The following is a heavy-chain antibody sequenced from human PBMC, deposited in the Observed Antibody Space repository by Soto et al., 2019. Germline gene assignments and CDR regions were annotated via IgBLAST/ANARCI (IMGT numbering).Heavy chain of an antibody. J-gene: IGHJ2*01. CDR2: ISGSGIST. CDR1: GFTFRSYA. V-gene: IGHV3-23*01. D-gene: IGHD3-10*01. CDR3: AKEPFGPDWYFDL. Sequence: DVQLLESGGGLVQPGGSLRLSCAASGFTFRSYAMSWVRQAPGKGLEWVSGISGSGISTHYADSVKGRFTVSRDNSNITLYPQMNSLRSEDTYLYNCAKEPFGPDWYFDLWGRGTLVTVSS.